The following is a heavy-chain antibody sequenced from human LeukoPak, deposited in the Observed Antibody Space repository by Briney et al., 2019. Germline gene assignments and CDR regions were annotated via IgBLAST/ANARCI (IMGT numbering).Heavy chain of an antibody. CDR1: GGTFSSYA. Sequence: ASVKVSCKASGGTFSSYAISWVRQAPGQGLEWMGGIIPIFGTAIYAQKFQGRVTITADESTSTAYMELSSLRSEDTAVYYCARGPPFVVPAAIRGRAFDYWGQGTLVTVSS. D-gene: IGHD2-2*02. J-gene: IGHJ4*02. V-gene: IGHV1-69*13. CDR2: IIPIFGTA. CDR3: ARGPPFVVPAAIRGRAFDY.